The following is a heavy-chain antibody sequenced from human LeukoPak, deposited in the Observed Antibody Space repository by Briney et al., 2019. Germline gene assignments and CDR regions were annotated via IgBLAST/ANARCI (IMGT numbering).Heavy chain of an antibody. Sequence: ASVKVSCKASGYTFTGYYMHWVRQAPGQGLEWMGWINTNSGGTNYAQKFQGRVTMTRDTSISTAYMELSRLRSDDTAVYYCAQSGYYYCMDVWGKGTTVTVSS. D-gene: IGHD3-10*01. V-gene: IGHV1-2*02. CDR3: AQSGYYYCMDV. CDR1: GYTFTGYY. CDR2: INTNSGGT. J-gene: IGHJ6*03.